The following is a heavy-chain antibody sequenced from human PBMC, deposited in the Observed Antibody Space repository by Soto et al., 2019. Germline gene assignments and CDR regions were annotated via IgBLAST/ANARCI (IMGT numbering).Heavy chain of an antibody. CDR1: GFTFSSYW. CDR3: AREQYYDILTGYVAGWGLYWGNTYYGMDV. J-gene: IGHJ6*02. Sequence: GGSLRLSCAASGFTFSSYWMSWVRQAPGKGLEWVANTKQDGSEKYYVDSVKGRFTISRDNAKNSLYLQMNSLRAEDTAVYYCAREQYYDILTGYVAGWGLYWGNTYYGMDVWGQGTTVTVSS. D-gene: IGHD3-9*01. CDR2: TKQDGSEK. V-gene: IGHV3-7*01.